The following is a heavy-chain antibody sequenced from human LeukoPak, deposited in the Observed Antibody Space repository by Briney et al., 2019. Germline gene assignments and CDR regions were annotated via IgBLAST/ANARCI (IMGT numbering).Heavy chain of an antibody. CDR2: VTCRGGT. CDR1: GDSVCSGPYY. D-gene: IGHD2-8*01. J-gene: IGHJ4*02. V-gene: IGHV4-61*01. Sequence: PSETLSLTCTVSGDSVCSGPYYWSWIRQSPEKGLEWIGYVTCRGGTDYNSSLRSRVTISGDTSKNQFFQSVRSVTAADTAVYYCARDRTNGFFDYWGQGTLVTVSS. CDR3: ARDRTNGFFDY.